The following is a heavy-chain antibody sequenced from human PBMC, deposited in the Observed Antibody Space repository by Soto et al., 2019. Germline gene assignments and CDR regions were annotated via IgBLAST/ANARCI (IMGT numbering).Heavy chain of an antibody. D-gene: IGHD6-13*01. J-gene: IGHJ4*02. CDR3: ARDLAAAGSDY. CDR2: MNPNSGNT. CDR1: GYTFTSYD. V-gene: IGHV1-8*01. Sequence: ASVKVSCKTSGYTFTSYDINWVRQATGQGLEWMGWMNPNSGNTAYAQKFQGRVTMTRNTSISTAYMELRSLRSDDTAVYYCARDLAAAGSDYWGQGTLVTVSS.